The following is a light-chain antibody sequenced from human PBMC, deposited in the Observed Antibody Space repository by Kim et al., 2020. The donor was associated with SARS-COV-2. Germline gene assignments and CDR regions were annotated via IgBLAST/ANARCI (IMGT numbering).Light chain of an antibody. CDR2: EDT. V-gene: IGLV3-1*01. CDR1: KLEKKF. Sequence: GSPGQPARISCTGKKLEKKFASWFKQKPGQSPVLVIYEDTKRPSGIPERISGSTSGNTATLTISGTQAMDEADYYCQTWDSSTVVFGGGTQLTVL. CDR3: QTWDSSTVV. J-gene: IGLJ3*02.